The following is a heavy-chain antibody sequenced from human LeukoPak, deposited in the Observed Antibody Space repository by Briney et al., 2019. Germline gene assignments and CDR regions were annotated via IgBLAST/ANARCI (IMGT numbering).Heavy chain of an antibody. CDR3: ARDSPSYCGGDCYSPTYYFDY. CDR2: IYTSGST. CDR1: GGSISSGSYY. D-gene: IGHD2-21*02. Sequence: PSQTLSLTCSVSGGSISSGSYYWRWIRQPAGKGLEWIGRIYTSGSTNYNPSLKSRVTISVDTSKNQFSLKLSSVTAADTAVYYCARDSPSYCGGDCYSPTYYFDYWGQGALVTVSS. J-gene: IGHJ4*02. V-gene: IGHV4-61*02.